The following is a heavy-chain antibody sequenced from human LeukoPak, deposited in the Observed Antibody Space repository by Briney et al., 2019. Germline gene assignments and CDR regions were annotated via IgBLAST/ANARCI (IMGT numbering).Heavy chain of an antibody. D-gene: IGHD6-6*01. Sequence: SVKVSCKASGGTFSSYAISWVRQAPGQGLEWMGGIIPIFGTANYAQKFQGGVTITADESTSTAYMELSSLRSEDTAVYYCARDEPRGAAQVYWGQGTLVTVSS. CDR2: IIPIFGTA. V-gene: IGHV1-69*01. CDR1: GGTFSSYA. J-gene: IGHJ4*02. CDR3: ARDEPRGAAQVY.